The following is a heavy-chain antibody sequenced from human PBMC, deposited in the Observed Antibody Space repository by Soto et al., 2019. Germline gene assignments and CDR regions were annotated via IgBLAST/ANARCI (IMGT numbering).Heavy chain of an antibody. Sequence: ESLKIFCKGSGYRFTDYWIGWVRQMPGKGLEWMGIIYPDDSDTRYSPSFQGHVTISADKSISTAYLQWSSLKASDTAIYYCARDQAVAGSPTQFDPWGQGTLVTVSS. CDR1: GYRFTDYW. V-gene: IGHV5-51*01. CDR3: ARDQAVAGSPTQFDP. D-gene: IGHD6-19*01. J-gene: IGHJ5*02. CDR2: IYPDDSDT.